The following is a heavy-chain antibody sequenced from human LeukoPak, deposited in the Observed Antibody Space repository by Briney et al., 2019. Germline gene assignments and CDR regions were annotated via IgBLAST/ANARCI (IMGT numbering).Heavy chain of an antibody. V-gene: IGHV5-51*01. J-gene: IGHJ4*02. Sequence: GESLKISCKGSGYSFANYWIGWVRQMPGKGLEWMGIIYPGDSDTRYSPSFQGQVTISADKSINTAYLRWSSLKASDTAMFYCARSKSGSWFYFDYWGQGTPVTVCS. CDR2: IYPGDSDT. D-gene: IGHD1-26*01. CDR1: GYSFANYW. CDR3: ARSKSGSWFYFDY.